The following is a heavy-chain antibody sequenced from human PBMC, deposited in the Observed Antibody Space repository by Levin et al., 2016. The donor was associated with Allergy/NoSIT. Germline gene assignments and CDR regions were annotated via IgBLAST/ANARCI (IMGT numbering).Heavy chain of an antibody. V-gene: IGHV3-23*01. D-gene: IGHD2-8*01. CDR3: AKDSFSFNGIYDPFDV. J-gene: IGHJ3*01. CDR2: VGGGGDTT. Sequence: GESLKISCAASGFDFNNFAMNWVRQAPGKGPEWVSVVGGGGDTTYYADSVKGRFTISRDDSKNTLYLQMHSLRVEDTAIYFCAKDSFSFNGIYDPFDVWGQGTVVTVSS. CDR1: GFDFNNFA.